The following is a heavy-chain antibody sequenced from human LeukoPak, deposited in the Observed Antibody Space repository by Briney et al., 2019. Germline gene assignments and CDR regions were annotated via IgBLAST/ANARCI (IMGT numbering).Heavy chain of an antibody. CDR1: GGSFSGYY. Sequence: KSSETLSLTCAVYGGSFSGYYWSWIRQPPGKGLEWIGEINHSGSTNYNPSLKSRVTISVDTSKNQFSLKLSSVTAADTAVYYCARPFSGSNMDVWGKGTTVTISS. V-gene: IGHV4-34*01. CDR2: INHSGST. D-gene: IGHD1-26*01. CDR3: ARPFSGSNMDV. J-gene: IGHJ6*03.